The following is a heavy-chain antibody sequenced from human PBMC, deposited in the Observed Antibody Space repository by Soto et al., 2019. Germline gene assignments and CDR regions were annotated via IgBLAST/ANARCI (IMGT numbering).Heavy chain of an antibody. D-gene: IGHD6-13*01. Sequence: QLQLQESGPGLVKPAQTLSLTCAVSGGSISNGGYYWSWIRQHPGKGLEWIGSIYFSGSTYYNPALKSRVTMSVATPKNQFSLKLSSVTAADTAVYYCARDRHSQQPNHRWGGGSMDVWGKGTTVTVSS. V-gene: IGHV4-31*11. CDR2: IYFSGST. CDR1: GGSISNGGYY. CDR3: ARDRHSQQPNHRWGGGSMDV. J-gene: IGHJ6*03.